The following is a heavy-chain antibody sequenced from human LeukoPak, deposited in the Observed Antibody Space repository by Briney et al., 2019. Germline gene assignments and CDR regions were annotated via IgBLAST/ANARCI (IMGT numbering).Heavy chain of an antibody. CDR1: GFIFSSYG. J-gene: IGHJ4*02. D-gene: IGHD5-24*01. V-gene: IGHV3-30*02. Sequence: GGSLRLSCAASGFIFSSYGMHWVRQAPGKGLEWVAFIRYDGSNKNYADSVKGRFTISRDNSKNTLYLQMSSLRVEDTAVYYCGKGDNNYYYDYWGQGTLVTVSS. CDR3: GKGDNNYYYDY. CDR2: IRYDGSNK.